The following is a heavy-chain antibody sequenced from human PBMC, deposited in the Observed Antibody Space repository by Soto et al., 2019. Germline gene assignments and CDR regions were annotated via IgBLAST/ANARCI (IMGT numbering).Heavy chain of an antibody. CDR3: ARIVPRLRIAAAGPNWFDT. Sequence: QVQLVQSGAEVKKPGASVKVSCKASGYTFTGYYMHWVRQAPGQGLEWMGWINPNSGGTNYAQKFQGRVTMTRDTSISTAYMELSRLRSDDTAVYYCARIVPRLRIAAAGPNWFDTWGQGTLVTVSS. J-gene: IGHJ5*02. CDR1: GYTFTGYY. CDR2: INPNSGGT. D-gene: IGHD6-13*01. V-gene: IGHV1-2*02.